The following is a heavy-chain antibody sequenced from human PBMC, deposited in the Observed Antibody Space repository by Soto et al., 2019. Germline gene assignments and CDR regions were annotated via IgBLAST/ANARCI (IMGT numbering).Heavy chain of an antibody. Sequence: EVQLLESGGALVQPGGSLRLSCAASGFTFSNYAMSWVRQAPGKGLEWVSGITDSGGRAYYADSVKGRFTISRDNSKNTLYLHMNSLIAEDTAVYSCAKSIVGSFRGFDYWGQGNLVTVSS. CDR2: ITDSGGRA. V-gene: IGHV3-23*01. CDR3: AKSIVGSFRGFDY. CDR1: GFTFSNYA. D-gene: IGHD1-26*01. J-gene: IGHJ4*02.